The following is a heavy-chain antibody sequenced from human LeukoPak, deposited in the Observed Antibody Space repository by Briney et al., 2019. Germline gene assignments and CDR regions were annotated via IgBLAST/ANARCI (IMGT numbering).Heavy chain of an antibody. CDR2: ISGSGGST. CDR3: AKDIEGDGYSNY. CDR1: GFTFSSNS. J-gene: IGHJ4*02. V-gene: IGHV3-23*01. D-gene: IGHD5-24*01. Sequence: GGSLRLSCAASGFTFSSNSMNWVRQAPGKGLEWVSAISGSGGSTYYADSVKGRFTISRDNSKNTLYLQMNSLRAEDTAVYYCAKDIEGDGYSNYWGQGTLVTVSS.